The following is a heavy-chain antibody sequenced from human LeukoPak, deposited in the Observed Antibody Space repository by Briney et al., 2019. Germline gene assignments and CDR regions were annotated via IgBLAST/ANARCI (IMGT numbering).Heavy chain of an antibody. Sequence: SETLSLTCAVYGGSFSGYYWSWIRQPPGKGLEWIGEINHSGSTNYNPSLKSRVTISVDTSKNQFSLKLSSVTAADTAVYYCARLTVTTQGDYWGQGTLATVSS. CDR1: GGSFSGYY. D-gene: IGHD4-17*01. J-gene: IGHJ4*02. CDR2: INHSGST. CDR3: ARLTVTTQGDY. V-gene: IGHV4-34*01.